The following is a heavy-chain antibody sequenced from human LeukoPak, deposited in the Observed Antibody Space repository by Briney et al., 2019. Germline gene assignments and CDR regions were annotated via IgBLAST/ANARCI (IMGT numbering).Heavy chain of an antibody. V-gene: IGHV3-74*01. CDR1: GFTFSSYW. CDR3: AKDQGGLAEGPSDY. CDR2: INSDGSNT. D-gene: IGHD6-19*01. J-gene: IGHJ4*02. Sequence: GGSLRLSCAASGFTFSSYWMHWVRQAPGKGLVWVSRINSDGSNTSYADSVKGRFTISRDNAKNTLYLQMNSLRAEDTAVHYCAKDQGGLAEGPSDYWGQGTLVTVSS.